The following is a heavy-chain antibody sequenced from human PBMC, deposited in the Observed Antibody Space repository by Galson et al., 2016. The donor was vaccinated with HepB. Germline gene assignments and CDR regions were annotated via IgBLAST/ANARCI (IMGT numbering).Heavy chain of an antibody. CDR1: GFSLTTNGMS. CDR3: ARTRVGVVDY. D-gene: IGHD1-26*01. CDR2: IDWDDDK. V-gene: IGHV2-70*11. J-gene: IGHJ4*02. Sequence: PALVKPTQTLTLTCTFSGFSLTTNGMSMSWIRQPPGKALEWLARIDWDDDKYYSPSLKTRLYISKETSKNQVVLMMTNMDPVDTGTYFCARTRVGVVDYWGQGTLVTVSS.